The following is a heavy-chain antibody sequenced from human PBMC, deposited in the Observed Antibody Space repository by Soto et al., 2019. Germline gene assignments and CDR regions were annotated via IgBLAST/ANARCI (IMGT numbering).Heavy chain of an antibody. D-gene: IGHD3-16*01. Sequence: ASVKVSCKASGYTFTSYGISWVRQAPGQGLEWMGWISAYNGNTNYAQKLQGRVTMTTDTSTSTAYMELRSLRSDDTAVYYCARDESYDYVWGSYYWGQGTMVTVSS. CDR2: ISAYNGNT. V-gene: IGHV1-18*01. J-gene: IGHJ4*02. CDR1: GYTFTSYG. CDR3: ARDESYDYVWGSYY.